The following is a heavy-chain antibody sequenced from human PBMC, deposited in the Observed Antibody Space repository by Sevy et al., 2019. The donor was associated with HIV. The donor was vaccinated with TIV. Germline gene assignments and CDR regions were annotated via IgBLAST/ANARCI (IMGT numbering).Heavy chain of an antibody. V-gene: IGHV1-69*13. D-gene: IGHD6-19*01. CDR3: ARGGGNGWYYFDY. Sequence: ASVKVSCKASGGTFSSYGISWVRQAPGQGLEWMGGIIPILGTVNYAQKFQGRVTITADESPKTAYMELSSLRSEDTGVYYCARGGGNGWYYFDYWGQETLVTVSS. CDR2: IIPILGTV. CDR1: GGTFSSYG. J-gene: IGHJ4*02.